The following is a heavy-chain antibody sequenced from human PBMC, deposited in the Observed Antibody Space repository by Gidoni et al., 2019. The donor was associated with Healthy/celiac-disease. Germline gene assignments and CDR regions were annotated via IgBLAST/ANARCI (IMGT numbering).Heavy chain of an antibody. Sequence: EVQLVESGGGLVQPGRSLSLSCAASGFTFDDYAMHWVRQAPGKGLEWVSGISWNSGSIGYADSVKGRFTISRDNAKNSLYLQMNSLRAEDTALYYCAKAYSNYVYYFDYWGQGTLVTVSS. CDR3: AKAYSNYVYYFDY. D-gene: IGHD4-4*01. CDR1: GFTFDDYA. CDR2: ISWNSGSI. J-gene: IGHJ4*02. V-gene: IGHV3-9*01.